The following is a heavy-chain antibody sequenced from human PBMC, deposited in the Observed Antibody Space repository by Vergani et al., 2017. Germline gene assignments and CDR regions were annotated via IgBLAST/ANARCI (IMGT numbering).Heavy chain of an antibody. CDR1: GFSFNTYG. J-gene: IGHJ4*01. Sequence: QVQLVETGGGVVQPGGSLRLYCATSGFSFNTYGAHWVRQAPGKGLEWVAFIGYDGRIKYNVDSVKGRFTISRDTSKKTLSLQMRSLRADDTAVYYCAKDGRKNSDYGYLDYWGQGTLVTVSS. CDR2: IGYDGRIK. V-gene: IGHV3-30*02. D-gene: IGHD4-17*01. CDR3: AKDGRKNSDYGYLDY.